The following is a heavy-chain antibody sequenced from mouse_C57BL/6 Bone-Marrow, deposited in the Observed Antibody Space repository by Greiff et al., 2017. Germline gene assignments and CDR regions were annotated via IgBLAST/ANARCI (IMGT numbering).Heavy chain of an antibody. Sequence: VQLKQSGAELVKPGASVKLSCTASGFNIKDYYMHWVKQRTEQGLEWIGRIDPEDGETKYAPKFQGKATITADTSSNTAYLQLSSLTSEDTAVYYCASDYGSSYEDFDYWGQGTTLTVSS. V-gene: IGHV14-2*01. CDR3: ASDYGSSYEDFDY. D-gene: IGHD1-1*01. CDR1: GFNIKDYY. CDR2: IDPEDGET. J-gene: IGHJ2*01.